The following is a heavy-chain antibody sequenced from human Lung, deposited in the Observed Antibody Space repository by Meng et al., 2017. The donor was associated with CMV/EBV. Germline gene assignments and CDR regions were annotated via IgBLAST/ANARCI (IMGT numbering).Heavy chain of an antibody. J-gene: IGHJ1*01. V-gene: IGHV4-4*02. CDR3: LRRSGGSV. D-gene: IGHD3-10*01. Sequence: QVQLRESGPAMVKPAEPLYLTFAVSGDSITNHNWWAWVRQPPGKGLEWIGEIPHRGSSAYNPSLKSRVSMSIDKSKNQFSLKLTSVTAADTAVYHCLRRSGGSVWGQGTLVTVSS. CDR2: IPHRGSS. CDR1: GDSITNHNW.